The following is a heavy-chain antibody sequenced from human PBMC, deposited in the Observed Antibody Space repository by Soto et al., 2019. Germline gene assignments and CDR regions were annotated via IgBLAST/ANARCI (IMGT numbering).Heavy chain of an antibody. J-gene: IGHJ4*02. V-gene: IGHV1-18*01. D-gene: IGHD3-22*01. CDR1: GYTFTSYG. CDR3: ARHRFNYYDDTVYYYFDY. CDR2: ISGHNGNT. Sequence: ASVKVSCKASGYTFTSYGISWVRQAPGQGPEWMGWISGHNGNTNHPQSLQGRVTMTTDTSRNTAYMELRSLRSDDTAVYYCARHRFNYYDDTVYYYFDYWGQGTLVTVSS.